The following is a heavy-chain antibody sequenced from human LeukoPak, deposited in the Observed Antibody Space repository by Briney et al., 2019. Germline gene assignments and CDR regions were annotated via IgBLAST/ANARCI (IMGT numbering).Heavy chain of an antibody. J-gene: IGHJ4*02. Sequence: SGGSLRLSCAASGFTFSSYWMHWVRQAPGKGLVWVSRINSDGSSTSYADSVKGRFTISRDNAKNTLYLQMNSLRAEDTAVYYCARDLGNDYDFWSGYYTFDYWGQETLVTVSS. CDR3: ARDLGNDYDFWSGYYTFDY. V-gene: IGHV3-74*01. CDR2: INSDGSST. D-gene: IGHD3-3*01. CDR1: GFTFSSYW.